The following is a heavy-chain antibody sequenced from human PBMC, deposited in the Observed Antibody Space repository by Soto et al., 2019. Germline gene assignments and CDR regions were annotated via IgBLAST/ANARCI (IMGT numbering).Heavy chain of an antibody. Sequence: QVQLVESGGGVVQPGRSLRLSCAASGFIFSSYGMHWVRQAPGKGLEWVAVISYEGSHTYYADSVKGRFTITRGNSKNTLYLQMTSLRPEDTAVYYCAKEVHCGGGSCSWSEGFDYWGQGTLLTVSS. CDR2: ISYEGSHT. D-gene: IGHD2-15*01. CDR3: AKEVHCGGGSCSWSEGFDY. V-gene: IGHV3-30*18. J-gene: IGHJ4*02. CDR1: GFIFSSYG.